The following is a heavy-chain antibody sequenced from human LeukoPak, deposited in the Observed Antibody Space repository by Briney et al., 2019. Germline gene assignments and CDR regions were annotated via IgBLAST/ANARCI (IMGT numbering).Heavy chain of an antibody. J-gene: IGHJ2*01. D-gene: IGHD4-23*01. CDR2: THYSGTT. CDR1: GGSISSYY. Sequence: SETLSLTCTVSGGSISSYYWNWIRQPPGKGLEWIGYTHYSGTTYYNPSLKSRVTMSVNTSKHQFSLEMTSVTAADTAVYYCARVNLGQLLYWYFDLWGRGTLVTVSS. CDR3: ARVNLGQLLYWYFDL. V-gene: IGHV4-59*01.